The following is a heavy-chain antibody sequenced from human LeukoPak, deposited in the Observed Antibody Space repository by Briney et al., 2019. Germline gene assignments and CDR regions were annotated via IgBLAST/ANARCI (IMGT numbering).Heavy chain of an antibody. CDR1: GYSISSGYY. V-gene: IGHV4-38-2*02. D-gene: IGHD2-2*01. J-gene: IGHJ1*01. Sequence: SETLSLTCTVSGYSISSGYYWGWIRPPPGKGLEWIGSIYHSGSTYYNPSLKSRVTISVDTSKNQFSLKLSSVTAADTAVYYCAREGDIVVVPAWGQGTLVTVSS. CDR3: AREGDIVVVPA. CDR2: IYHSGST.